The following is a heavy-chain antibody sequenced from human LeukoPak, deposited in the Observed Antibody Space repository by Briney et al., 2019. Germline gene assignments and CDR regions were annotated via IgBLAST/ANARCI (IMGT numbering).Heavy chain of an antibody. CDR1: GGSISSNSYY. D-gene: IGHD3-10*01. Sequence: PSETLSLTCAVSGGSISSNSYYWGWIRQPPGKGLEWIGSIYYSGSTYYNPSLKSRVTISVDTSENQFSLKLSSVTAADTAVYYCARTRYYYNSRSYGAPYYFDYWGQGTLVTVSS. V-gene: IGHV4-39*01. J-gene: IGHJ4*02. CDR3: ARTRYYYNSRSYGAPYYFDY. CDR2: IYYSGST.